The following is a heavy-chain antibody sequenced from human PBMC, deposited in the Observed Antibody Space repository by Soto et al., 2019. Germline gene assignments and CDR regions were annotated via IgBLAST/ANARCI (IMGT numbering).Heavy chain of an antibody. V-gene: IGHV4-59*01. J-gene: IGHJ6*02. CDR1: GGSISSYC. CDR2: IYYSGST. CDR3: ARDHDWNANYYYGMDV. Sequence: SETLSVTCTVAGGSISSYCWSWIRQPPGKGLEWIGYIYYSGSTNYNPSLKSRVTISVDTSKNQFSLKLSSVTAADTAVYYCARDHDWNANYYYGMDVWGQGTTVTVSS. D-gene: IGHD1-1*01.